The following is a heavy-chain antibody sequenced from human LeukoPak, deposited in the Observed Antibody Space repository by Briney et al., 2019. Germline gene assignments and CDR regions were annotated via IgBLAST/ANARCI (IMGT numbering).Heavy chain of an antibody. V-gene: IGHV3-21*04. Sequence: GGSLRLSCAASGFSFSPYTMNWVRQAPGKGLEWVSSISSSSTYKYYADSVQGRFTISRDNAKNTLYLQMNSLRAEDTAVYYCAKDLVGGSYGSGSYHIINWFDPWGQGTLVTVSS. J-gene: IGHJ5*02. CDR2: ISSSSTYK. D-gene: IGHD3-10*01. CDR3: AKDLVGGSYGSGSYHIINWFDP. CDR1: GFSFSPYT.